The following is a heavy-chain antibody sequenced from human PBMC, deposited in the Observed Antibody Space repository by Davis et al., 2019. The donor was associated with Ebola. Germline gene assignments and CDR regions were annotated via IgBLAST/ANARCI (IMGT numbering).Heavy chain of an antibody. V-gene: IGHV1-2*06. D-gene: IGHD2-15*01. J-gene: IGHJ4*02. CDR3: AKKPGGVVVAATPAFDY. CDR1: GYTFTDYY. Sequence: AASVKVSCKASGYTFTDYYMHWVRQAPGQGLEWMGRINPNSGGTNYAQKFQGRVTMTRDTSISTAYMELSRLRSDDTALYYCAKKPGGVVVAATPAFDYWGQGTLVTVSS. CDR2: INPNSGGT.